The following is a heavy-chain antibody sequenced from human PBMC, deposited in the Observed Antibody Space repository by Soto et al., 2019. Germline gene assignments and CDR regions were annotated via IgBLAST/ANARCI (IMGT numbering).Heavy chain of an antibody. Sequence: QITLKESGPTLVKPTQTLTLTCTFSGFSLPTDRVGVGWIRQPPGEALEWLAVIYWDDTKTYRPSLENRLTITKDSSKNQVALTMTNMDSADTATYYCAHAYGGRSLYWGQGTLVTVSS. V-gene: IGHV2-5*02. D-gene: IGHD4-17*01. CDR3: AHAYGGRSLY. J-gene: IGHJ4*02. CDR1: GFSLPTDRVG. CDR2: IYWDDTK.